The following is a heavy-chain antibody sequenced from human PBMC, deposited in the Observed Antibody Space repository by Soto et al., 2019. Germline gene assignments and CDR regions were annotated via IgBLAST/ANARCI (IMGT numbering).Heavy chain of an antibody. D-gene: IGHD3-9*01. CDR3: ASPCDDILTGYTDYGMDV. V-gene: IGHV1-69*13. J-gene: IGHJ6*02. CDR2: IIPIFGTA. Sequence: ASVKVSCKASGGTFSSYAISWVRQAPGQGLEWMGGIIPIFGTANYAQKFQGRVTITADESTSTAYMELSSLRSEDTAVYYCASPCDDILTGYTDYGMDVWGQGTTVTVSS. CDR1: GGTFSSYA.